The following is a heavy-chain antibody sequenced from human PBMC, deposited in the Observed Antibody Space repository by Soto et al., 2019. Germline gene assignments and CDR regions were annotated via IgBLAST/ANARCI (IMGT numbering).Heavy chain of an antibody. Sequence: PSETLSLTCTVSGGSVSSDDSYWSWIRQPPGKGREWIGYIYYTRSTYYNPSLKSRVTISLDTSKDQFSLKLSSVVAADTAVYYCAKDPIITMIVVVMYFDYWGQGTLVTVSS. D-gene: IGHD3-22*01. CDR1: GGSVSSDDSY. V-gene: IGHV4-30-4*01. CDR2: IYYTRST. CDR3: AKDPIITMIVVVMYFDY. J-gene: IGHJ4*02.